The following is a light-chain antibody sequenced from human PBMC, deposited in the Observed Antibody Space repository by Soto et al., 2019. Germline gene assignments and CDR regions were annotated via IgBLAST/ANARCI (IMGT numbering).Light chain of an antibody. CDR1: QGISSY. V-gene: IGKV1-39*01. CDR2: SAF. CDR3: QQSYSRPRT. J-gene: IGKJ1*01. Sequence: DIQMTQSPASLSVSAGARASITCRASQGISSYLGWYQQKPGKAPKLLIYSAFSLESGVPSRFSGSGSGTDYTLTISSLQPEDFATYFCQQSYSRPRTFGQGTKVDIK.